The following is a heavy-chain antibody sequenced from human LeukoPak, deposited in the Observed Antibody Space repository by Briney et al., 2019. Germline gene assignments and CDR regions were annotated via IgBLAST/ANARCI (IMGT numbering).Heavy chain of an antibody. CDR3: ARGQGVYDSSGYQIAPLDY. CDR1: GGSISSGDYY. J-gene: IGHJ4*02. V-gene: IGHV4-30-4*08. D-gene: IGHD3-22*01. CDR2: IYYSGST. Sequence: PSETLSLTCTVSGGSISSGDYYWSWIRQPPGKGLEWIGYIYYSGSTYYNPSLKSRVTISVDTSKNQFSLKLSSVTAADTAVYYCARGQGVYDSSGYQIAPLDYWGQGTLVTVSS.